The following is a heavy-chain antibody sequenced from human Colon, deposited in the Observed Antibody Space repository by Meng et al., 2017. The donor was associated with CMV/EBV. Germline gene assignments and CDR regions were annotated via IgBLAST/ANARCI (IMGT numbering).Heavy chain of an antibody. Sequence: GESLKISCAASGFTVSNNYMSWVRQAPGKGLEWVSLIYSGGSMYYADSVKGRFTISRDNSKNSLYLQMNSLRAEDTAVYYCARDGAGTLYFFDFWGQGTLVTVSS. CDR1: GFTVSNNY. CDR3: ARDGAGTLYFFDF. J-gene: IGHJ4*02. D-gene: IGHD1-26*01. V-gene: IGHV3-66*02. CDR2: IYSGGSM.